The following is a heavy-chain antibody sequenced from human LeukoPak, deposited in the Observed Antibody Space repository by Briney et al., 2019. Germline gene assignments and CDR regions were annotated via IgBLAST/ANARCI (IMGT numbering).Heavy chain of an antibody. Sequence: SETLSLTCTVSGGSISSSSYYWGWIRQPPGKGLEWIGSIYYSGSTYYNPPLKSRVTISVDTSKNQFSLKLSSVTAADTAVYYCARHYEEWGYDFWSGYYGRDYYYYGMDVWGQGTTVTVSS. CDR3: ARHYEEWGYDFWSGYYGRDYYYYGMDV. CDR1: GGSISSSSYY. V-gene: IGHV4-39*01. D-gene: IGHD3-3*01. CDR2: IYYSGST. J-gene: IGHJ6*02.